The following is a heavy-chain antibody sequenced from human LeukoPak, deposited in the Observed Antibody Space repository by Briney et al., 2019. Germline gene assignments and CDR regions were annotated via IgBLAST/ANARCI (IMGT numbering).Heavy chain of an antibody. Sequence: PSETLSFTCTVSGGSISSGSYYWSWIRQPAGKGLEWIGRIYTSGSTNYNPSLKSRVTISLDTSENHFSLKLSSVTAADTAVYYCARVTTGGYYNYWGQGTLVTVSS. CDR1: GGSISSGSYY. D-gene: IGHD3-22*01. V-gene: IGHV4-61*02. CDR3: ARVTTGGYYNY. CDR2: IYTSGST. J-gene: IGHJ4*02.